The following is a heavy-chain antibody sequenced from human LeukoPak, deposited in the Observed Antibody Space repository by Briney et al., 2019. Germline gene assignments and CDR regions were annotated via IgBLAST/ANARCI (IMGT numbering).Heavy chain of an antibody. J-gene: IGHJ5*02. CDR2: IYYSGST. CDR3: ARDSGTMIVVVITMGFGWFDP. Sequence: SETLSLTCTVSGGSISSSSYYWGWIRQPPGKGLEWIGSIYYSGSTYYNPSLKSRVTISVDTSKNQFSLKLSSVTAVDTAVYYCARDSGTMIVVVITMGFGWFDPWGQGTLVTVSS. CDR1: GGSISSSSYY. V-gene: IGHV4-39*07. D-gene: IGHD3-22*01.